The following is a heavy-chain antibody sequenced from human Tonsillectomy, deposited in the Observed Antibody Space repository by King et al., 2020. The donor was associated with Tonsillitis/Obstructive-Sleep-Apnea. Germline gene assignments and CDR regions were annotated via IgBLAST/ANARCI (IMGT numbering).Heavy chain of an antibody. CDR1: GGSISSYY. V-gene: IGHV4-59*08. Sequence: HVQLQESGPGLVKPSETLSLTCTVSGGSISSYYWSWIRQPPGKGLEWIGYIYYSGSTNYNPSLKSRVTISVDTSKNQFSLKLSSVTAADTAVYYCAGISYYYDSSGYSDEYNWFDPWGQGTLVTVSS. D-gene: IGHD3-22*01. CDR3: AGISYYYDSSGYSDEYNWFDP. CDR2: IYYSGST. J-gene: IGHJ5*02.